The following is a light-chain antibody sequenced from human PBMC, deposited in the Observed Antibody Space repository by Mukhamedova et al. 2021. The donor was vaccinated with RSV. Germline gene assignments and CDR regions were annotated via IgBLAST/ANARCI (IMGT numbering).Light chain of an antibody. CDR2: AAS. CDR3: QQLNS. CDR1: QGISSY. J-gene: IGKJ3*01. V-gene: IGKV1-9*01. Sequence: MGTFTCRASQGISSYLAWYQQKPGKAPKLLIYAASTLQSGVPSRFSGSGSGTEFTLTISSLQPEDFATYYCQQLNSFGPGTKVDIK.